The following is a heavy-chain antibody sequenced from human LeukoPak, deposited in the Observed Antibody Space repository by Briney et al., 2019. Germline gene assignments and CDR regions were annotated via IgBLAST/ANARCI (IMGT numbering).Heavy chain of an antibody. D-gene: IGHD3-22*01. CDR3: AREEYDSSGYSNWFDP. Sequence: GGSLRLSCAASGFTFSSYSMNWVRQAPGKGLEWVAVISYDGSNKYYADSVKGRFTISRDNAKNSLYLQMNSLRAEDTAVYYCAREEYDSSGYSNWFDPWGQGTLVTVSS. V-gene: IGHV3-30*03. CDR2: ISYDGSNK. CDR1: GFTFSSYS. J-gene: IGHJ5*02.